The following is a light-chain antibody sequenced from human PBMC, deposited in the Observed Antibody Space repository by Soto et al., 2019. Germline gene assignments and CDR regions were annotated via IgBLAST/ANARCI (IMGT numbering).Light chain of an antibody. CDR3: QQRYDWPLT. Sequence: EIVLTQSLATLSLSPGERATLSCRASQTVYNYLVWYQQRPGQAPRLLISDASNRATGIPARFSGSGSGTDFTLTINSLEPEDLAIYFCQQRYDWPLTFGGGSKIEMK. CDR1: QTVYNY. CDR2: DAS. V-gene: IGKV3-11*01. J-gene: IGKJ4*01.